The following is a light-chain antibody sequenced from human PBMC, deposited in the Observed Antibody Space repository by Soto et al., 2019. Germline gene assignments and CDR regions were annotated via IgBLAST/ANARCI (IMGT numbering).Light chain of an antibody. CDR2: GAS. J-gene: IGKJ2*01. CDR1: QSVSSSS. Sequence: EIVLTQSPGTLSLSPGERATLSCRASQSVSSSSLAWYQQKPGQAPRLIVYGASSRATGNPDRFSGSGSGTDFTLTISRLEPEDFAVYYCQQYGGSPLVTFGQGTKMEIK. V-gene: IGKV3-20*01. CDR3: QQYGGSPLVT.